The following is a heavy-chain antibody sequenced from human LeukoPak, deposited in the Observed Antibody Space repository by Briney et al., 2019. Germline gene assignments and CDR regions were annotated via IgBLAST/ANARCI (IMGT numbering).Heavy chain of an antibody. CDR2: IYYSRST. J-gene: IGHJ6*03. D-gene: IGHD3-10*01. V-gene: IGHV4-39*07. Sequence: PSETLSLTCTVSGGSISSSGYYWGWIRQPPGKGLEWIGSIYYSRSTYYNPSLKSRVTISVDTSKNQFSLKLSSVTAADTAVYYCARGNSMVRGVTFYYYYYYMDVWGKGTTVTVSS. CDR3: ARGNSMVRGVTFYYYYYYMDV. CDR1: GGSISSSGYY.